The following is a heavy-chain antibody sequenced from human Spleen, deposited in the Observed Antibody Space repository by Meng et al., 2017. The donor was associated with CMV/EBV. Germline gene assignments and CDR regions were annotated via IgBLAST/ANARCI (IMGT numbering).Heavy chain of an antibody. V-gene: IGHV3-23*01. Sequence: LSCTAYGFTFSSSAMNWVRQAPGKGLEWVSSFGGTGGGTYYADSVKGRFTISRDNSKNALYLQLNSLRAEDTAIYYCAKGNSFHLDYWGQGTLVTVSS. CDR3: AKGNSFHLDY. CDR1: GFTFSSSA. CDR2: FGGTGGGT. J-gene: IGHJ4*02. D-gene: IGHD2/OR15-2a*01.